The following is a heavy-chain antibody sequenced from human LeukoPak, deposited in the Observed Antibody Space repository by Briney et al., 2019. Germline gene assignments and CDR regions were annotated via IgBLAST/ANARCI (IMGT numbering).Heavy chain of an antibody. CDR1: GGSISSYY. D-gene: IGHD3-3*01. CDR3: ARGPLRFTRSNWFDP. CDR2: IYYSGST. V-gene: IGHV4-59*12. Sequence: SETLSLTCTVSGGSISSYYWSWIRQPPGKGLEWIGYIYYSGSTNYNPSLKSRVTISVGTSKNQFSLKLSSVTAADTAVYYCARGPLRFTRSNWFDPWGQGTLVTVSS. J-gene: IGHJ5*02.